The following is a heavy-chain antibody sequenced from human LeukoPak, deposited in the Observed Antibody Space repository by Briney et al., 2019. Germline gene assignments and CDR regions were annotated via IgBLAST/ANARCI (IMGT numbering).Heavy chain of an antibody. Sequence: PGGSLRISCVASGFSVSSNYRSWVREAAGKGLEWGSVIYSGGSTYYADSVKGRFTISRENSKNTLYLQMNSLRAEDTAVYYCASGSGSYRTPYYYMEVWGTGTTVTVS. D-gene: IGHD3-10*01. CDR3: ASGSGSYRTPYYYMEV. V-gene: IGHV3-53*01. J-gene: IGHJ6*03. CDR2: IYSGGST. CDR1: GFSVSSNY.